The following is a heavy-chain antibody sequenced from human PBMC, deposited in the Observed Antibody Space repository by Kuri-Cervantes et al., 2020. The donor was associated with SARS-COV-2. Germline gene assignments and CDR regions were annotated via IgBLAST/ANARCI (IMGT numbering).Heavy chain of an antibody. Sequence: GSLRLSCAVYGGSFSGYYWSWIRQPPGKGLEWIGEINHSGSTNYNPSLKSRVTISVDTSKNQFSLKLSSVTAADTAVYYCARYRRAMVRGVIVGEYYFDYWGQGTLVTVSS. CDR2: INHSGST. CDR1: GGSFSGYY. CDR3: ARYRRAMVRGVIVGEYYFDY. V-gene: IGHV4-34*01. J-gene: IGHJ4*02. D-gene: IGHD3-10*01.